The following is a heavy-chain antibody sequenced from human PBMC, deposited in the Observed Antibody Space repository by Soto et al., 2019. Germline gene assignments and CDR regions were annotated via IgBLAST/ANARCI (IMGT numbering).Heavy chain of an antibody. CDR2: ITGSGDDT. CDR3: AKRQLSGRPFHT. J-gene: IGHJ3*02. CDR1: GFTFPSYV. D-gene: IGHD1-1*01. V-gene: IGHV3-23*01. Sequence: EVQLLVSGGGLVQPGGSLRLTCAASGFTFPSYVMSWARQAPGKGLEWVSTITGSGDDTYYADSVRGRFTISRDNPKSTLYMDMNSLRAEDTAVYYCAKRQLSGRPFHTWGQGTMVTVSS.